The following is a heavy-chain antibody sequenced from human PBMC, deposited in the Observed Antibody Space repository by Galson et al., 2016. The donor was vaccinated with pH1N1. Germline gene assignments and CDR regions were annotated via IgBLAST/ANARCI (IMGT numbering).Heavy chain of an antibody. V-gene: IGHV1-2*04. CDR1: GYRFDNYF. D-gene: IGHD4-17*01. Sequence: SVKVSCKASGYRFDNYFLHWVRQAPGQGVEWMGWINPNGGATNYAQKFQGWVTLTRDTSINTGFMELRGLTSDDTAVYFCAREGGVNGDYVFSYWGQGSLVIVSS. CDR3: AREGGVNGDYVFSY. CDR2: INPNGGAT. J-gene: IGHJ4*02.